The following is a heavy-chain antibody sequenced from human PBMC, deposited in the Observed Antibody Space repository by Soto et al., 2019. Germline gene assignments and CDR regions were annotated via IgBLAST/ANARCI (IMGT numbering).Heavy chain of an antibody. Sequence: SETLSLTCAVSGGSISSGGYSWSWIRQPPGKGLEWIGYIYHSGSTYYNPSLKSRVTISVDRSKNQFSLKLSSVTAADTAVYYCASGGGSSGWYLDYWGQGTLVTVSS. CDR1: GGSISSGGYS. J-gene: IGHJ4*02. CDR3: ASGGGSSGWYLDY. V-gene: IGHV4-30-2*01. D-gene: IGHD6-19*01. CDR2: IYHSGST.